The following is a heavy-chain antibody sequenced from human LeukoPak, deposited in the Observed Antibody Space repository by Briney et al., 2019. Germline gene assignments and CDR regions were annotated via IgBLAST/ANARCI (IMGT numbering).Heavy chain of an antibody. CDR1: GFTFSDYY. J-gene: IGHJ4*02. V-gene: IGHV3-11*01. CDR2: ISSSGNTI. D-gene: IGHD3-16*01. Sequence: GGSLRLSCAASGFTFSDYYMIWIRQAPGKGLEWVSYISSSGNTIYYADSVKGRFTISRDNAKNSLYLQMNSLRAEDTAVYYCAMGAVPNGFDDGGQGTLVTVS. CDR3: AMGAVPNGFDD.